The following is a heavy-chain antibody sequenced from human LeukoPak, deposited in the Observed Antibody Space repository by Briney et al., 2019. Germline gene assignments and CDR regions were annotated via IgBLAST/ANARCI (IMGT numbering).Heavy chain of an antibody. J-gene: IGHJ4*02. Sequence: GGSLRLSCAASGFSFSSYWMSWVRQAPGKGLEWVAIIKQDGSEKYYVDSVKGRFTISRDNAKNSLYLQMNSLRAEDTAVYNCARDVYTAMVDYWGQGTLVTVSS. CDR2: IKQDGSEK. D-gene: IGHD5-18*01. CDR3: ARDVYTAMVDY. V-gene: IGHV3-7*01. CDR1: GFSFSSYW.